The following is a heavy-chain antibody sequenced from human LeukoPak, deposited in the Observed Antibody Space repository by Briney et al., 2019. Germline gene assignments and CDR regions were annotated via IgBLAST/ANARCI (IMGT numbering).Heavy chain of an antibody. CDR2: IRQDGSEK. V-gene: IGHV3-7*03. J-gene: IGHJ4*02. CDR1: GFTFSNYW. D-gene: IGHD3-3*02. CDR3: SAFTVPEY. Sequence: GGTLRLSCAASGFTFSNYWMTWVRQAPGKGLEWVANIRQDGSEKYYVASVKGRFTISRDNAKNSLYLQMNSLRAEDAAKYYCSAFTVPEYWGQGTLVSVSS.